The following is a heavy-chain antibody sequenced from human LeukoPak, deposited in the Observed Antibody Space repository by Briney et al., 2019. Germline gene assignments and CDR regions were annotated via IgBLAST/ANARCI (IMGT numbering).Heavy chain of an antibody. V-gene: IGHV1-2*02. D-gene: IGHD6-13*01. CDR3: ARGGSGSSLLNWFDP. J-gene: IGHJ5*02. CDR2: INPHSGGT. Sequence: ASVKVSCKASGYTFTGYYIHWVRQAPGQGLEWMGWINPHSGGTNYAQKFQGGVTMTRDTSITTAYMELSSLRSEDTAVYYCARGGSGSSLLNWFDPWGQGTLVTVSS. CDR1: GYTFTGYY.